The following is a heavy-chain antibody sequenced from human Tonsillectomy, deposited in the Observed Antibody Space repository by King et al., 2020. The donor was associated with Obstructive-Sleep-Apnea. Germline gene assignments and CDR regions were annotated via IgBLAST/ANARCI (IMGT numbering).Heavy chain of an antibody. D-gene: IGHD3-22*01. V-gene: IGHV1-3*01. Sequence: QLVQSGAEVKKPGASVKVSCKASGYTFTSYAMHWVRQAPGQRLEWMGWINAGKGNTKYSQKFQGRVTITRDTSASTAYMELSSLRSEDTAVYYCASYYYDSSGYRYWGQGTLVTVSS. CDR1: GYTFTSYA. CDR2: INAGKGNT. CDR3: ASYYYDSSGYRY. J-gene: IGHJ4*02.